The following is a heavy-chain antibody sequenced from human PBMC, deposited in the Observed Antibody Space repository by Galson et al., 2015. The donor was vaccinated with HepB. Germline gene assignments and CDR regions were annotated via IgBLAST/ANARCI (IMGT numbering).Heavy chain of an antibody. CDR2: IWHDGGKK. V-gene: IGHV3-33*08. J-gene: IGHJ4*02. CDR1: GFTFKNFG. D-gene: IGHD2-21*01. CDR3: ARSLGIGIDF. Sequence: SLRLSCAASGFTFKNFGMHWVRQAPGKGLEWVAVIWHDGGKKYYGDSVKGRFTVSGDNHENTLSLQMNSLRVEDTATYFCARSLGIGIDFWGQGSLVIVSS.